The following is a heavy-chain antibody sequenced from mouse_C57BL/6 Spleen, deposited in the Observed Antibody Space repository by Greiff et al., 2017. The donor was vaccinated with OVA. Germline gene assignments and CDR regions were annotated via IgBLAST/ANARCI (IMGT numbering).Heavy chain of an antibody. J-gene: IGHJ2*01. CDR2: ISSGGDYI. D-gene: IGHD2-10*01. V-gene: IGHV5-9-1*02. CDR1: GFTFSSYA. CDR3: TRDSYPYYFDY. Sequence: EVHLVESGEGLVKPGGSLKLSCAASGFTFSSYAMSWVRQTPEKRLEWVAYISSGGDYIYYADTVKGRFTISRDNARNTLYLQMSSLKSEDTAMYYCTRDSYPYYFDYWGQGTTLTVSS.